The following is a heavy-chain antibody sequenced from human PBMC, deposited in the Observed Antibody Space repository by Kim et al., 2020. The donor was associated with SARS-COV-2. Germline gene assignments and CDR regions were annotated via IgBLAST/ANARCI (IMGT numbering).Heavy chain of an antibody. J-gene: IGHJ4*02. V-gene: IGHV3-23*05. Sequence: YAAAVKGRCTISRDNSKNPLSLQLDSLRPEDTAVYFCAKPYGGSGAYNYWGRGTLVTVSS. CDR3: AKPYGGSGAYNY. D-gene: IGHD3-16*01.